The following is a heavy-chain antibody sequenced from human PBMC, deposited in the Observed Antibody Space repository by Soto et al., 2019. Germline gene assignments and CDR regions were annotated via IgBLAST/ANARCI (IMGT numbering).Heavy chain of an antibody. V-gene: IGHV4-4*02. Sequence: SETLSLARPVYGDSITSNHWWHWVRQPPGKGPELIGEIYHTGIANYNPSLESRVAFSVDKSKNQFSLSLTSVTAADTAVYYCVSKLGPYYYGLDVWGQGTTVTVSS. CDR1: GDSITSNHW. J-gene: IGHJ6*02. D-gene: IGHD3-16*01. CDR2: IYHTGIA. CDR3: VSKLGPYYYGLDV.